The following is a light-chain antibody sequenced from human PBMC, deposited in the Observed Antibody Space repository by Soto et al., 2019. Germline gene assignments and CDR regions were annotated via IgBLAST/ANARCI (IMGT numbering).Light chain of an antibody. CDR2: TND. J-gene: IGLJ3*02. V-gene: IGLV1-47*02. CDR3: AAWDDSLSAWV. CDR1: SSNIGRDY. Sequence: QSVLTQPPSASGTPGQRVTIACSGGSSNIGRDYVYWFQQLPGTAPKLLIYTNDQRPSGVPDRFSGSKSGTSASLAISGLRSDDEADYCCAAWDDSLSAWVFGGGTKVTVL.